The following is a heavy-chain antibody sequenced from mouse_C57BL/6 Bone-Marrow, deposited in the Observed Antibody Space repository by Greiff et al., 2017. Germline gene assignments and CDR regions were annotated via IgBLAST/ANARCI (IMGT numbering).Heavy chain of an antibody. V-gene: IGHV1-69*01. Sequence: QVQLQQPGAELVMPGASVKLSCKASGYTFTSYWMHWVKQRPGQGLEWIGEIDPSDSYTNYNQKFKGKSTLTVDKSSSTAYMQLSSLTSEDSAVYYCARRGYDYDGYFDVGGTGTTVTVSS. CDR1: GYTFTSYW. CDR2: IDPSDSYT. CDR3: ARRGYDYDGYFDV. J-gene: IGHJ1*03. D-gene: IGHD2-4*01.